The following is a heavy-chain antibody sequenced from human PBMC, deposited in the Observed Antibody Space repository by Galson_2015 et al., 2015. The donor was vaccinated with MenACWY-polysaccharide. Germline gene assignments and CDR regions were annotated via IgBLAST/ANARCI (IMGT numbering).Heavy chain of an antibody. CDR2: INAGNGNT. CDR1: GYTFTSYA. CDR3: ARDQNGYCSSTSCLPDAFDI. J-gene: IGHJ3*02. Sequence: SVKVSCKASGYTFTSYAMHWVRRAPGQRLEWMGWINAGNGNTKYSQKFQGRVTITRDTSASTAYMELSSLRSEDTAVYYCARDQNGYCSSTSCLPDAFDIWGQGTMVTVSS. V-gene: IGHV1-3*01. D-gene: IGHD2-2*01.